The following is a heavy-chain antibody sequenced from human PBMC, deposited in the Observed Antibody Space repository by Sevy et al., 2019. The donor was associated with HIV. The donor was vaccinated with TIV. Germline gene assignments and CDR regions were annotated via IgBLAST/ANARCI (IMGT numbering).Heavy chain of an antibody. Sequence: GGSLRLSCAASGFTFSSSGMHWVRQAPGKGLEWVTFIRYDGTTKYYADSVKGRFTISRDNSKGPLYLQMNSLRDEDTGVYFCAKLGSTTLTTSDAFDIWGQGTLVTVSS. CDR3: AKLGSTTLTTSDAFDI. V-gene: IGHV3-30*02. CDR1: GFTFSSSG. CDR2: IRYDGTTK. D-gene: IGHD4-17*01. J-gene: IGHJ3*02.